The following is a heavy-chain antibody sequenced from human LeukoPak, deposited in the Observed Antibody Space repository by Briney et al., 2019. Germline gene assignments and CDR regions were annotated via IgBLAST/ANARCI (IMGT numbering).Heavy chain of an antibody. Sequence: GGSLRLSCAASGFTFSSYAMSWVRQAPGQGLEWVSAISGSGGSTYYADSVKGRFTISRDNSKNTLYLQMNSLRAEDTAVYYCAKGSYYDFWSGYYGFDYWGQGTLVTVFS. CDR2: ISGSGGST. V-gene: IGHV3-23*01. CDR1: GFTFSSYA. D-gene: IGHD3-3*01. J-gene: IGHJ4*02. CDR3: AKGSYYDFWSGYYGFDY.